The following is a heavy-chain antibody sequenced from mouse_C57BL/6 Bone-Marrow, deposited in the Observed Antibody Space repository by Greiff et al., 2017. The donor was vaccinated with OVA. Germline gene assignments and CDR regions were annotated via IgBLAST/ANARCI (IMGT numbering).Heavy chain of an antibody. CDR3: AKGGWDYFDY. D-gene: IGHD3-3*01. V-gene: IGHV2-5*01. CDR2: IWRGGST. Sequence: VKLVESGPGLVQPSQSLSITCTVSGFSLTSYGVHWVRQSPGKGLEWLGVIWRGGSTDSNAAFLSRLSIPKDNSKSQVYFKMNSLQADDTARYYCAKGGWDYFDYWGQGTTLTVSS. CDR1: GFSLTSYG. J-gene: IGHJ2*01.